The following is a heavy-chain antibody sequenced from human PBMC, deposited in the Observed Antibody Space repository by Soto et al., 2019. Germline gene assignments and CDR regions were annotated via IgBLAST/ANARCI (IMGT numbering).Heavy chain of an antibody. V-gene: IGHV4-31*03. Sequence: QVQLQESGPGLVKPSQTLSLTCTVSGGSISSGGYYWSWIRQHPGKGLEWIGYIYYSGSTYYNPSLKSRVTISVDTSKNQFSLKLSSVTAADTAVYYCARETITGTTFYYFDYWGQGTLVTVSS. CDR2: IYYSGST. D-gene: IGHD1-20*01. CDR1: GGSISSGGYY. J-gene: IGHJ4*02. CDR3: ARETITGTTFYYFDY.